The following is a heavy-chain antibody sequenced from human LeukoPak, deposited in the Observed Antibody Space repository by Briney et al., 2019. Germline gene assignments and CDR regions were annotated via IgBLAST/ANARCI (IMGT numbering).Heavy chain of an antibody. J-gene: IGHJ5*02. V-gene: IGHV1-2*02. D-gene: IGHD2-21*02. CDR3: AREGHIVVVTARWFDP. CDR2: INPNSGGT. Sequence: GASVKVSCKASGYTFTGYYMHWVRQAPGQGLEWMGWINPNSGGTNYAQKFQGRVTMTRDTSISTAYMELSRLRSDDTAVYYCAREGHIVVVTARWFDPWGQGTLVTVSS. CDR1: GYTFTGYY.